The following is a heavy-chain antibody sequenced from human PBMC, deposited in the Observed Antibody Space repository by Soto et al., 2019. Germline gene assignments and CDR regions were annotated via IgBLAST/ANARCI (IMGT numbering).Heavy chain of an antibody. CDR2: ISSSGDST. V-gene: IGHV3-23*01. D-gene: IGHD6-6*01. J-gene: IGHJ4*02. CDR3: AKVPWQLVRTHYFDY. Sequence: EVQLLESGGGLVQPGGSLRLSCAASGFTFSSYAMSWVRQAPGKGLEWVSGISSSGDSTNYADSVKGRFTISRDNSKSTLFLQTNSLRAEDTAVYYCAKVPWQLVRTHYFDYWGQGTLVTVSS. CDR1: GFTFSSYA.